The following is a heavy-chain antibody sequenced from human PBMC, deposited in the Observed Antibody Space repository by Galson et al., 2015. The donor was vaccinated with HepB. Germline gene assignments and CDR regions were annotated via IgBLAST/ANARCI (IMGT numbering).Heavy chain of an antibody. Sequence: SLRLSCAASGFTFSSYAMHWVRQAPGKGLEWVAVISYDGSNKYYADSVKGRFTISRDNSKNTLYLQMNSLRAEDTAVYYCARCPPGYSTSYGMDVWGQGTTVTVSS. CDR3: ARCPPGYSTSYGMDV. D-gene: IGHD6-13*01. CDR2: ISYDGSNK. CDR1: GFTFSSYA. J-gene: IGHJ6*02. V-gene: IGHV3-30-3*01.